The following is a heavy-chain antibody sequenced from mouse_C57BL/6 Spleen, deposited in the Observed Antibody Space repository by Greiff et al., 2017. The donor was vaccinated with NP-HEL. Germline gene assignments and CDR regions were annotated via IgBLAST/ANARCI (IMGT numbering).Heavy chain of an antibody. CDR1: GYAFSSYW. J-gene: IGHJ4*01. D-gene: IGHD1-1*01. V-gene: IGHV1-80*01. CDR3: ARSVVTTVVAPYYYAMDY. CDR2: IYPGDGDT. Sequence: QVQLKQSGAELVKPGASVKISCKASGYAFSSYWMNWVKQRPGKGLEWIGQIYPGDGDTNYNGKFKGKATLTADKSSSTAYMQLSSLTSEDSAVYFCARSVVTTVVAPYYYAMDYWGQGTSVTVSS.